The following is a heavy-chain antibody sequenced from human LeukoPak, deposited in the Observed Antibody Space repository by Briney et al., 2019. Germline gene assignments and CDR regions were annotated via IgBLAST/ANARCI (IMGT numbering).Heavy chain of an antibody. Sequence: ASVKVSCKASGGTXSSYAISWVRQAPGQGLEWMGRIIPILGIANYAQKFQGRVTITADKSTSTAYMELSSLRSEDTAVYYCARVAAAAIDYFDYWGQGTLVTVSS. J-gene: IGHJ4*02. D-gene: IGHD6-13*01. CDR2: IIPILGIA. V-gene: IGHV1-69*04. CDR3: ARVAAAAIDYFDY. CDR1: GGTXSSYA.